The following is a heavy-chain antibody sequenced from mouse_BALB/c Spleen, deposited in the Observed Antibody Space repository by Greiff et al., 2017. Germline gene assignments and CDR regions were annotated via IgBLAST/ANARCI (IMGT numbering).Heavy chain of an antibody. CDR1: GFTFSSYA. CDR2: ISSGGST. V-gene: IGHV5-6-5*01. J-gene: IGHJ1*01. Sequence: EVMLVESGGGLVKPGGSLKLSCAASGFTFSSYAMSWVRQTPEKRLEWVASISSGGSTYYPDSVKGRFTISRDNARNILYLQMSSLRSEDTAMYYCARGGDIITTVVPYWYFDVWGAGTTVTVSS. CDR3: ARGGDIITTVVPYWYFDV. D-gene: IGHD1-1*01.